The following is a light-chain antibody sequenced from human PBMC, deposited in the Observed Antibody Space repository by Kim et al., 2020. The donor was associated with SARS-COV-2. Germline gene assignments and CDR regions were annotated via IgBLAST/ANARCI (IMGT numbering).Light chain of an antibody. CDR2: SNN. V-gene: IGLV1-44*01. CDR3: AAWDDSLNGVV. CDR1: SSNIGSNT. J-gene: IGLJ2*01. Sequence: GQRVTISCSRSSSNIGSNTVNCYQQLPGTAPKLLIYSNNQRPSGVPDRFSGSKSGTSASLAISGLQSEDEADYYCAAWDDSLNGVVFGGGTQLAVL.